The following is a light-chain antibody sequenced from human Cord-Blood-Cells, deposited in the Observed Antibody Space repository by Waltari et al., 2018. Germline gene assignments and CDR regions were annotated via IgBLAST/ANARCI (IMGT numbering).Light chain of an antibody. CDR2: DVS. Sequence: QSALTQPASVSGSPGQSITISCTGTSSDVGGYNYVSWYQQHPGKAPKLMSYDVSRRPSWVSNRFSGSKSGNTASLTISGLQAEDEADYYCSSYTSSSTVFGTGTKVTVL. CDR3: SSYTSSSTV. V-gene: IGLV2-14*01. CDR1: SSDVGGYNY. J-gene: IGLJ1*01.